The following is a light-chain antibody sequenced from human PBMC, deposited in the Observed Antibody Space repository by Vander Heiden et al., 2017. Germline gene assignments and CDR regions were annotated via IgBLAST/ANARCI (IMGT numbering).Light chain of an antibody. V-gene: IGKV1-39*01. CDR3: QQFYSTAALT. CDR1: QSISSY. Sequence: DIQMTQSPSSLSASVGDRVTITCRASQSISSYLNWYQQKPGKAPKLLIYAASSLQSGVPSRFSGSGSGTDFTLTISSLQPEDFATYYCQQFYSTAALTFGGGTKVEIK. CDR2: AAS. J-gene: IGKJ4*01.